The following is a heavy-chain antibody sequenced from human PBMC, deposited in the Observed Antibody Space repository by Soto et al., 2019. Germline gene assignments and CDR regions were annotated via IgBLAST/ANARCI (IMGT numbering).Heavy chain of an antibody. D-gene: IGHD6-13*01. V-gene: IGHV4-59*01. CDR2: IYYSGST. Sequence: SETLSLTCTVSGGSISSYYWSWIRQPPGKGLEWIGYIYYSGSTNYNPSLKSRVTISVDTSKNQFSLKLSSVTAADTAVYYCARVALAAAGSGDYYYMDVWGKGTTVTVSS. CDR3: ARVALAAAGSGDYYYMDV. CDR1: GGSISSYY. J-gene: IGHJ6*03.